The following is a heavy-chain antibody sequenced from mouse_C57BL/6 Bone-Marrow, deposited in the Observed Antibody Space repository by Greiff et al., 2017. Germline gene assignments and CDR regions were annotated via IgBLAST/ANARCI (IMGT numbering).Heavy chain of an antibody. D-gene: IGHD4-1*01. CDR2: IYPTSGST. Sequence: VQLQQPGAELVKPGASVKMSCKASGYTFTSYWITWVKQGPGQGLEWIGDIYPTSGSTNYNETFKSKAILTVDTASNTAYMQLSRLTSEDSAVFYCARSGPLGRSFDYWGQGTTLTVSS. J-gene: IGHJ2*01. CDR1: GYTFTSYW. CDR3: ARSGPLGRSFDY. V-gene: IGHV1-55*01.